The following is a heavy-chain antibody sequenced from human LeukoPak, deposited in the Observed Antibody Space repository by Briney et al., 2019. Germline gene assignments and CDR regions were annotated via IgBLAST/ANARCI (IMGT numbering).Heavy chain of an antibody. V-gene: IGHV3-23*01. Sequence: GGSLRLSCAASGFTFNNYAMNWVRQAPGKGLEWVSGISDSGGTTCYADSVKGRFTISRDNSKHTLYLQMNTLRAEDTAVYYCARSLWFGEFPGAGGFDYWGQGTLVTVSS. CDR3: ARSLWFGEFPGAGGFDY. D-gene: IGHD3-10*01. CDR1: GFTFNNYA. J-gene: IGHJ4*02. CDR2: ISDSGGTT.